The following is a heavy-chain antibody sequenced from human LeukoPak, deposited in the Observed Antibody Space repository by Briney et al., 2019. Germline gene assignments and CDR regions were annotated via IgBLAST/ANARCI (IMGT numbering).Heavy chain of an antibody. D-gene: IGHD3-10*01. J-gene: IGHJ3*02. V-gene: IGHV1-8*01. CDR1: GYTFTSYD. Sequence: APVKVSCKASGYTFTSYDINWVRQATGQGLEWMGWMNPNSGNTGYAQKFQGRVTMTRNTSISTAYMELSSLRSEDTAVYYCARTLLWFGELLFDAFDIWGQGTMVTVSS. CDR3: ARTLLWFGELLFDAFDI. CDR2: MNPNSGNT.